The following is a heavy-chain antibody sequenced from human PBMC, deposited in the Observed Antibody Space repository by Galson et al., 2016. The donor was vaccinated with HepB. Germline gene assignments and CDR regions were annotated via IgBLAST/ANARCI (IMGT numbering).Heavy chain of an antibody. V-gene: IGHV4-4*02. CDR1: GGSISNNYR. J-gene: IGHJ4*02. CDR3: ATAPVGCSWNSCYLHY. CDR2: IHPDGRT. D-gene: IGHD1/OR15-1a*01. Sequence: SETLSLTCAVSGGSISNNYRCNWVRQPPGKGLEWIAEIHPDGRTNYNPSLKSRVTLSVDKSNNQFSLKLTSATAADTAVYYCATAPVGCSWNSCYLHYGGQGTLVTVSS.